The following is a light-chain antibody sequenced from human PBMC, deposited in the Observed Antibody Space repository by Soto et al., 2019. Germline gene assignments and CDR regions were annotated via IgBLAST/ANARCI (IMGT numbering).Light chain of an antibody. CDR3: QQANTFPLT. V-gene: IGKV1-12*01. CDR2: TAS. Sequence: DIHMTQSPSSVSASVGDRVTITCRASQGISSFLAWYQQKPGKAPKLLIYTASNLQSGVPSRFSGSGSGTDFTLTISSLQPDDFATYYCQQANTFPLTFGGGTKVE. J-gene: IGKJ4*01. CDR1: QGISSF.